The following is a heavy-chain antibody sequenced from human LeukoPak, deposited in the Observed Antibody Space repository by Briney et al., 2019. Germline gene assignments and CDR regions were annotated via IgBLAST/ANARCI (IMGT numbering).Heavy chain of an antibody. D-gene: IGHD5-24*01. CDR1: GFTFSSYV. J-gene: IGHJ4*02. Sequence: GGSLRLSCAASGFTFSSYVMTWVRQAPGKGLEWVSVISDRGDTTYYADSVKGRFTISRDNSKNTLYLQMNSLRAEDTAIYYCASCRDGYNLLDYWGQGTLVTVSS. CDR3: ASCRDGYNLLDY. CDR2: ISDRGDTT. V-gene: IGHV3-23*01.